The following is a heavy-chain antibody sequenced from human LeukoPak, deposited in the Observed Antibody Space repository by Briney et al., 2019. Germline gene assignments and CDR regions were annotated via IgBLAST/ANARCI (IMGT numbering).Heavy chain of an antibody. V-gene: IGHV4-30-2*01. CDR2: IYHSGSS. Sequence: PSETLSLTCAVSGGSISSAGYYWSWIRQPPGKGLEWIVYIYHSGSSYYNPSLKSRVTISVDRSKNQFSLKLSSLTAADTAVYYCARVGVGSLSMVRGIIEDTEYFQHWGQGTLVTVSS. CDR1: GGSISSAGYY. D-gene: IGHD3-10*01. J-gene: IGHJ1*01. CDR3: ARVGVGSLSMVRGIIEDTEYFQH.